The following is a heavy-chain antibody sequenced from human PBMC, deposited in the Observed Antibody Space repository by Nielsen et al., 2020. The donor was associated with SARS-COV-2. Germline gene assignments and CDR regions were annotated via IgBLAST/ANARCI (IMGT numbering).Heavy chain of an antibody. J-gene: IGHJ4*02. V-gene: IGHV3-53*01. CDR3: ARKLYY. CDR1: GFTVSSNY. D-gene: IGHD4-23*01. CDR2: IYSGGST. Sequence: ETLSLTCAASGFTVSSNYMSWVRQAPGKGLEWVSVIYSGGSTYYADSVKGRFTISRDNSKNTLYLQMNSLRAEDTAVYYCARKLYYWGQGTLVTVSS.